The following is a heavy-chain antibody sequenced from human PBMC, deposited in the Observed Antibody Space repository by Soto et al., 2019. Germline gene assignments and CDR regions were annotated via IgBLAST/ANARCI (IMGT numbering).Heavy chain of an antibody. J-gene: IGHJ6*02. CDR2: IYYSGST. V-gene: IGHV4-31*03. CDR1: GGSISSGGYY. CDR3: AAISWIYYYGMDV. Sequence: SETLSLTCTVSGGSISSGGYYWSWIRQHPGKGLEWIGYIYYSGSTYYNPSLKSRVTISVDTSKNQFSLKLSSVTAADTAVYYCAAISWIYYYGMDVWGQGTTVTV. D-gene: IGHD6-13*01.